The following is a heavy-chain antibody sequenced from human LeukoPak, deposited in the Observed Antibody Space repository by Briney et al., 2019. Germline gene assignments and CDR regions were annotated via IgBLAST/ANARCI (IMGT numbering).Heavy chain of an antibody. Sequence: PSETPSLTCAVYGGSFSGYYWSWIRQPPGKGLEWIGEINHSGSTNYNPSLKSRVTISVDTSKNQFSLKLSSVTAADTAVYYCARGRSSSGYYYSFDYWGQGTLVTVSS. CDR1: GGSFSGYY. CDR3: ARGRSSSGYYYSFDY. J-gene: IGHJ4*02. CDR2: INHSGST. V-gene: IGHV4-34*01. D-gene: IGHD3-22*01.